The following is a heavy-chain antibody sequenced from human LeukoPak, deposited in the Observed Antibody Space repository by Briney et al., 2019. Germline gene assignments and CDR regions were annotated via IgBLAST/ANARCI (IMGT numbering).Heavy chain of an antibody. Sequence: GGSLRLSCAASGFTFSISNMNWVRQAPGKGLEWVSLVSYSSSYIYYADSVKGRFTISRDNAKNSLYLQMNSLRAEDTAVYYCARENTIGIAVAAYFDYWGQGTLVTVSS. D-gene: IGHD6-19*01. CDR2: VSYSSSYI. V-gene: IGHV3-21*01. J-gene: IGHJ4*02. CDR1: GFTFSISN. CDR3: ARENTIGIAVAAYFDY.